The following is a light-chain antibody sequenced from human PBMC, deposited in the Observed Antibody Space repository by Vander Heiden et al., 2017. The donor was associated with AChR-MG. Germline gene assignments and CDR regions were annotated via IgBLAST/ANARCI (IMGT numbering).Light chain of an antibody. Sequence: DIQMTQSPSSLSASVGDRVTITCQASQDISNYLNWYQHKPGKAPKLLIYDASNLETGVPSRFSGSGSGTDFTFTISSMKPEDITTNYCQQYDNLAITFGQGTRLEIK. CDR2: DAS. CDR1: QDISNY. V-gene: IGKV1-33*01. J-gene: IGKJ5*01. CDR3: QQYDNLAIT.